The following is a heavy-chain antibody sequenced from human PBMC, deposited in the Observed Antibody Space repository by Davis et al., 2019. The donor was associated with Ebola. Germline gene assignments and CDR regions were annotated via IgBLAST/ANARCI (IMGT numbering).Heavy chain of an antibody. CDR1: GFTLTKYA. CDR3: ARATFGYNSGWYADY. J-gene: IGHJ4*02. V-gene: IGHV1-3*01. Sequence: ASVKVSCKASGFTLTKYAIHWVRQAPGQRLEWMGWVHGGNGNTKYSQRFQGRVTISTDTSASTVYLDLTSLRSDDTAVFYCARATFGYNSGWYADYWGPGSLVTVSS. CDR2: VHGGNGNT. D-gene: IGHD6-19*01.